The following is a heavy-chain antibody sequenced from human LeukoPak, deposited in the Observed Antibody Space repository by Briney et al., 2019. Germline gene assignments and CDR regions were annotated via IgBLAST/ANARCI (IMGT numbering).Heavy chain of an antibody. D-gene: IGHD1/OR15-1a*01. CDR2: ISSSGSTI. CDR3: AREAYNWNNRMVDY. Sequence: GGSLRLSCAASRFTFSDYYMSWIRQAPGKGLEWVSYISSSGSTIYYAESVKGRFTISRDNAKNSLYLQMNSLRAEDTAVYYCAREAYNWNNRMVDYWGQGTLVTVSS. J-gene: IGHJ4*02. CDR1: RFTFSDYY. V-gene: IGHV3-11*04.